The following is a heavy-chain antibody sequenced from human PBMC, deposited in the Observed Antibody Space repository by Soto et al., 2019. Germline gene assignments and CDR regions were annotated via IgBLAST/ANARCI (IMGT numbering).Heavy chain of an antibody. Sequence: SGPTLVNPTATLTLTCTVSGFSLSNARMGVSWIRQPPGKALEWLAHIFSNDEKYYSTSLKSRLTISKDTSKSQVVLTMTNMDPVDTATYYCARFTASGYYYGVIDYWGQGTLVTVSS. V-gene: IGHV2-26*01. J-gene: IGHJ4*02. D-gene: IGHD3-22*01. CDR3: ARFTASGYYYGVIDY. CDR2: IFSNDEK. CDR1: GFSLSNARMG.